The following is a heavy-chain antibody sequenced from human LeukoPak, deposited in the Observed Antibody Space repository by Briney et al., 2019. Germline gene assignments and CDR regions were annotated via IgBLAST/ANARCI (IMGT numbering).Heavy chain of an antibody. D-gene: IGHD5-12*01. CDR2: IRYDGSNK. Sequence: PGGTLRLSCAASGFTFTSYGMNWVRQAPGKGLEWVAFIRYDGSNKYYADSVKGRFTISRDNSKNTLYLQMNSLRAEDTAVYYCARSPNSGYDAYFDYWGQGTLVTVSS. V-gene: IGHV3-30*02. CDR1: GFTFTSYG. J-gene: IGHJ4*02. CDR3: ARSPNSGYDAYFDY.